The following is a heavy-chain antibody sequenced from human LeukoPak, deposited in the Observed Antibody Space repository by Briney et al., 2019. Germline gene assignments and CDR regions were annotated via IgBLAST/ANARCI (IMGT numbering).Heavy chain of an antibody. Sequence: SETLSLTCAVSGGSISSGGYSWSWIRQPPGKGLEWIGYIYHSGSTYYNPSLKSRVTISVDRSKNQFSLKLSSVTAADTAVYYCARSPYCSSANCPFDLWGQGTLVTVSS. CDR1: GGSISSGGYS. CDR2: IYHSGST. D-gene: IGHD2-2*01. J-gene: IGHJ5*02. V-gene: IGHV4-30-2*01. CDR3: ARSPYCSSANCPFDL.